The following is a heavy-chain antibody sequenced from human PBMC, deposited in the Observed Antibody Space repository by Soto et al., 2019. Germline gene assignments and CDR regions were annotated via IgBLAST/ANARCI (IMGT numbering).Heavy chain of an antibody. Sequence: EVQLVESGGGLVQPGGSLRLSCAASGFTVSSNYMSWVRQAPGKGLEWVSVIYSSGSTYYADSVKGRFTISRDNSKNTLYLQMNSQRAEDTAVYYCVRGRTTMYTTWGQGTLVTVSS. CDR3: VRGRTTMYTT. J-gene: IGHJ4*02. V-gene: IGHV3-66*01. CDR2: IYSSGST. D-gene: IGHD4-4*01. CDR1: GFTVSSNY.